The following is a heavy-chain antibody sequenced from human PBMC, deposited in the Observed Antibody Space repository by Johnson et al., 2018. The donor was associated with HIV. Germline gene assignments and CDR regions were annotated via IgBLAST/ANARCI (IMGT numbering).Heavy chain of an antibody. D-gene: IGHD1-26*01. Sequence: VQLVESGGGVVQPGRSLRLSCAASGFTFSSYWMSWVRQAPGKGLECVANIKQDGSEKYYVDSVKGRFTISRDNAKDSLYLQMNSLRADDTAVYHCARDRIVGADYDAFDIWGQGTMVTVSS. V-gene: IGHV3-7*01. CDR1: GFTFSSYW. CDR3: ARDRIVGADYDAFDI. CDR2: IKQDGSEK. J-gene: IGHJ3*02.